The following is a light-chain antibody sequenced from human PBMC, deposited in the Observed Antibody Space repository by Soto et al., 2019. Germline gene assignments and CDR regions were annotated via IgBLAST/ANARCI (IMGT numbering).Light chain of an antibody. CDR1: QSISTY. J-gene: IGKJ1*01. V-gene: IGKV1-39*01. Sequence: DIQMTQPQSSLSASVGDGVTITCRAIQSISTYLNGYQQKPGKAPKLLLHAASSLQSGVPSRFSGSGSGTDFTLTISSLQPEDFATYYCQQSYSTLVTFGQGTKVEIK. CDR3: QQSYSTLVT. CDR2: AAS.